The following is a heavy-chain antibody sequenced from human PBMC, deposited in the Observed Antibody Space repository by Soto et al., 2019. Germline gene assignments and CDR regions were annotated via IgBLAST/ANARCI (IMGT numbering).Heavy chain of an antibody. V-gene: IGHV3-23*01. D-gene: IGHD6-13*01. J-gene: IGHJ6*02. Sequence: EVQLLEAGGGLVQLGESLRLSCAASGFTFGSYAMSWVRQAPGRGLEWVSGISGSGGTTYYADSVKGRFTISRDNSRKTLYLQVSSLRGYDTAVYYCAKAPKGNYYYGLDVWGQGTTVTVSS. CDR1: GFTFGSYA. CDR3: AKAPKGNYYYGLDV. CDR2: ISGSGGTT.